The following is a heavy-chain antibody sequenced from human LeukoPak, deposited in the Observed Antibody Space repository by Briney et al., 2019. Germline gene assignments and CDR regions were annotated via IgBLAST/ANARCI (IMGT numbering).Heavy chain of an antibody. V-gene: IGHV4-39*01. Sequence: PSETLSLTCTVSGGFISNSNYYWGWIRQPPGKGLDWIGNIYYTGRAYYSPSLNGRVTISVDTSQNQFSLNLNSMTAADTAVYYCVRLYYYDSSRPPLWGPGTLVVVSS. CDR2: IYYTGRA. J-gene: IGHJ4*02. CDR3: VRLYYYDSSRPPL. CDR1: GGFISNSNYY. D-gene: IGHD3-22*01.